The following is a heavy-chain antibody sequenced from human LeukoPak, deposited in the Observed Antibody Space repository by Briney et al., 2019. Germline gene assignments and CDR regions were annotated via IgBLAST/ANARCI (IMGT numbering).Heavy chain of an antibody. V-gene: IGHV4-34*01. D-gene: IGHD6-19*01. J-gene: IGHJ4*02. Sequence: SETLSLTCAVYGGSFSGYYWSWIRQPPGKGLEWIGEINHSGSTNYNPSLKSRVTISADTSKNQFSLKLSSVTAADTAVYYCARGKAVAGPYFDYWGQGTLVTVSS. CDR1: GGSFSGYY. CDR2: INHSGST. CDR3: ARGKAVAGPYFDY.